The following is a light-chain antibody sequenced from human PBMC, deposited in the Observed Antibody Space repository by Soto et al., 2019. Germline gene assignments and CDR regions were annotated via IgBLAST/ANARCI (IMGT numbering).Light chain of an antibody. CDR2: AAS. J-gene: IGKJ1*01. CDR1: QGISSY. V-gene: IGKV1-8*01. CDR3: QQYYNYPQT. Sequence: AIRMTQSPSSFPASTGDRVTVTCRASQGISSYLAWYQQKPGKAPKLLIYAASTLQSGVPSRFSGSGSGTDFTLTISCLQSEDFATYYCQQYYNYPQTFGQGTKVEIK.